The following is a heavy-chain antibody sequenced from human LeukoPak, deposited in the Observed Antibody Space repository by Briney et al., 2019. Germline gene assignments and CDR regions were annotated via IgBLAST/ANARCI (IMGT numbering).Heavy chain of an antibody. V-gene: IGHV4-59*01. CDR1: GGSINNYY. CDR3: ARDSNRYYY. J-gene: IGHJ4*02. CDR2: IYYSGST. Sequence: PSETLSLTCTVSGGSINNYYWSWIRQPPGKGLEWIGYIYYSGSTIYNPSLKSRVTISVDTSKNQFSLKLSSVTAADTAVYYCARDSNRYYYWGQGTLVTVSS. D-gene: IGHD6-13*01.